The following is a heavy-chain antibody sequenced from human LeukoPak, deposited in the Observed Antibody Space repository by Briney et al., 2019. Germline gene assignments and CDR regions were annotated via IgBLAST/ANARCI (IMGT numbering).Heavy chain of an antibody. D-gene: IGHD2-2*01. CDR3: ARDYLGGDCITTTCDDMWDMYV. J-gene: IGHJ6*03. V-gene: IGHV3-30*04. CDR2: ISYGGTTK. CDR1: RFTFSSYA. Sequence: TGGSLRLSCAASRFTFSSYAMHWVRQAPGKGLEWVAVISYGGTTKYYADSVKGRFTISRDNSKNTLYLQMNSLRAEDTAVYYCARDYLGGDCITTTCDDMWDMYVWGKGTTVTVSS.